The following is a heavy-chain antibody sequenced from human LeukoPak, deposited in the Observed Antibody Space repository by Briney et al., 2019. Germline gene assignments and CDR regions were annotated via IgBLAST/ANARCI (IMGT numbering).Heavy chain of an antibody. J-gene: IGHJ4*02. CDR2: ISSSSSTI. CDR1: GFTFSSYS. Sequence: GGSLRLSCAASGFTFSSYSMNWVRQAPGKGLEWVSYISSSSSTIYYADSVKGRFTISRDNAKNSLYLQMNSLRAEDTAVYYCASGEYSYGYLYYFDYWGQGTLVTVSS. V-gene: IGHV3-48*01. CDR3: ASGEYSYGYLYYFDY. D-gene: IGHD5-18*01.